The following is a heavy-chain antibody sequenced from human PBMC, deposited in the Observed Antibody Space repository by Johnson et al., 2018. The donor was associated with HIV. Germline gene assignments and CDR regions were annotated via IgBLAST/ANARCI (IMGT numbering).Heavy chain of an antibody. V-gene: IGHV3-30-3*01. CDR3: ARDVKVCAFDI. D-gene: IGHD3-16*01. Sequence: QVQLVESGGGVVQPGRSLRLSCAASGFTFSSNAMHWVRQSPGKGLEWVAVISFDGTNTYYGDSVKGRFTISRDNSNNTLYLQMNSLRTEDTAVYYCARDVKVCAFDIWGQGTMVTVSS. CDR1: GFTFSSNA. J-gene: IGHJ3*02. CDR2: ISFDGTNT.